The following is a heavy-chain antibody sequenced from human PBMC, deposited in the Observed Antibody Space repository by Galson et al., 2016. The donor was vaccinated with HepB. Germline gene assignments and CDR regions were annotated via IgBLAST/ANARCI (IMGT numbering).Heavy chain of an antibody. CDR1: GEPFSGHY. CDR2: ITQSGNT. CDR3: ARGDVVPKTYTFGTQGLSLRRGRGIDHTVHHQNAMDV. Sequence: SETLSLTCAVYGEPFSGHYWTWIRQPPGQGLEWIGEITQSGNTNYNPSLMGRVSMSADSSKNQFSLKLMSVTAADTAVYFCARGDVVPKTYTFGTQGLSLRRGRGIDHTVHHQNAMDVWGQGTTVTVSS. V-gene: IGHV4-34*01. D-gene: IGHD3-10*01. J-gene: IGHJ6*02.